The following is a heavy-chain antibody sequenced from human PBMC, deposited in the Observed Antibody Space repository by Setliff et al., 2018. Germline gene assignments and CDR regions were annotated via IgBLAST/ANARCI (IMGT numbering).Heavy chain of an antibody. CDR2: TIPIFGTT. CDR1: GGTFSSYG. CDR3: ARRPYQHYDSSGYSVNYYMDV. D-gene: IGHD3-22*01. V-gene: IGHV1-69*06. Sequence: SVKVSCKASGGTFSSYGVSWVRQAPGQGLEWMGGTIPIFGTTNYAQKFQGRVTISVDTSKNQFSLTLNSVTAADTAVYFCARRPYQHYDSSGYSVNYYMDVWGKGTTVTVSS. J-gene: IGHJ6*03.